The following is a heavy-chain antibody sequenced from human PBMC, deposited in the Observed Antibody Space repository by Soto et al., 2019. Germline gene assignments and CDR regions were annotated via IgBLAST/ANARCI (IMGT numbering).Heavy chain of an antibody. J-gene: IGHJ4*02. D-gene: IGHD5-12*01. CDR2: MYCSGST. CDR1: GGSISSSSYF. CDR3: ARIPITVATTPTYYFDS. Sequence: PSETLSLTCTVSGGSISSSSYFWGWIRQPPGKGLEWIGSMYCSGSTYHNPSLKSRVTMSVDTSKNQFSLKLSSVTAADTAVYYCARIPITVATTPTYYFDSWGPGTLVTVSS. V-gene: IGHV4-39*07.